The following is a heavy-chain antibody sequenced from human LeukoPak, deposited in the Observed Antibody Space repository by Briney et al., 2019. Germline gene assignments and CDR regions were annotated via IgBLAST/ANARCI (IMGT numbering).Heavy chain of an antibody. Sequence: SVKVSCKASGGTFSSYAISWVRQPPGQGLEWMGGIIPIFGTANYAQKFQGRVTITADESTSTAYMELSSLRSEDTAVYYCASATVTNYYYYYGMDVWGKGTTVTVSS. D-gene: IGHD4-17*01. CDR3: ASATVTNYYYYYGMDV. CDR1: GGTFSSYA. CDR2: IIPIFGTA. V-gene: IGHV1-69*13. J-gene: IGHJ6*04.